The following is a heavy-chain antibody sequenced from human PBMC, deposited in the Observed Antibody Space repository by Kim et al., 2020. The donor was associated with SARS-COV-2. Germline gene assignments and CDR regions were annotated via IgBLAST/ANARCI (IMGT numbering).Heavy chain of an antibody. Sequence: GGSLRLSCAASGFTFSSAWMSWVRQAPGKGLEWVGRVKTNTEGATTDYAAPVKGRFSISRYDSKNTLYLQMDSLETEDTAVYYCATFGSGPKWGQGTLVTVSS. CDR1: GFTFSSAW. D-gene: IGHD3-16*01. CDR2: VKTNTEGATT. CDR3: ATFGSGPK. V-gene: IGHV3-15*01. J-gene: IGHJ4*02.